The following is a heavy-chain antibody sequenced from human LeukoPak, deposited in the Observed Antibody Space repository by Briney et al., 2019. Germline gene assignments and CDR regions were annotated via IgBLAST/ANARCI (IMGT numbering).Heavy chain of an antibody. Sequence: HSGGSLRLSCAASGFTFSSYAMSWVRQAPGKGLEWVSAISGSGGSTYYADSVEGRFTISRDNSKNTLYLQMNSLRAEDTAVYYCAKDSSSGYSYYYYYGMDVWGQGTTVTVSS. V-gene: IGHV3-23*01. CDR2: ISGSGGST. CDR3: AKDSSSGYSYYYYYGMDV. D-gene: IGHD3-3*01. CDR1: GFTFSSYA. J-gene: IGHJ6*02.